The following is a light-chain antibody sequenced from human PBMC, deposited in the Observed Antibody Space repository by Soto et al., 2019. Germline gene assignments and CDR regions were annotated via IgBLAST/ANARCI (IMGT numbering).Light chain of an antibody. Sequence: QAVVTQPASVSGSLGQSITISCTGTTSDVGAYNYVSWYQQHPGKAPQLVIYDVTNRPSGVSNRFSGSKSGNTASLTISGLQAEDEADYYCSSYTSSSTLVFGGGTKVTVL. V-gene: IGLV2-14*03. J-gene: IGLJ3*02. CDR2: DVT. CDR1: TSDVGAYNY. CDR3: SSYTSSSTLV.